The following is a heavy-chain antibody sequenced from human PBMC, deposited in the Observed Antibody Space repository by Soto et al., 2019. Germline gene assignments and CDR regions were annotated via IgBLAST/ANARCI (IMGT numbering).Heavy chain of an antibody. CDR2: IIPIFGTA. Sequence: QVQLVQSGAEVKKPGSSVKVSCKASGGTFSSYAISWVRQAPGQGLEWMGGIIPIFGTANYAQKFQGRVTITADESTSTAYMELSSLRSEDTAVYYCAISRDIVLVPAATHYYYGMDVWGQGTTVTVSS. CDR3: AISRDIVLVPAATHYYYGMDV. J-gene: IGHJ6*02. CDR1: GGTFSSYA. D-gene: IGHD2-2*01. V-gene: IGHV1-69*12.